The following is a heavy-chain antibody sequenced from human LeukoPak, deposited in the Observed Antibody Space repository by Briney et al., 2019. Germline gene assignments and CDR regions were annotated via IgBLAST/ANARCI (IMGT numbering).Heavy chain of an antibody. V-gene: IGHV4-30-2*01. CDR3: ASSNHYYGSGSYDY. J-gene: IGHJ4*02. Sequence: SETLSLTCAVSGGSISSGGYSWSWIRQPPGKGLEWIGYIYHSGSTYYNPSLKSRVTISVDRSKNQFSLKLSSVTAADTAVYYCASSNHYYGSGSYDYWGQGTLVTVSS. CDR2: IYHSGST. CDR1: GGSISSGGYS. D-gene: IGHD3-10*01.